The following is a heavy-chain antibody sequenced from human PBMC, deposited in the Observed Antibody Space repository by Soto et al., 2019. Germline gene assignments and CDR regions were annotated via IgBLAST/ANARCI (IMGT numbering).Heavy chain of an antibody. CDR3: ARVRRYSSGWYFFDY. CDR1: GYTFTGYY. J-gene: IGHJ4*02. D-gene: IGHD6-19*01. CDR2: INPNSGGT. V-gene: IGHV1-2*04. Sequence: ASVKVSCKASGYTFTGYYMHWVRQAPGQGLEWMGWINPNSGGTNYAQKFQGWVTMTRDTSISTAYMELSRLRSDDTAVYYCARVRRYSSGWYFFDYWGQGTLVTVSS.